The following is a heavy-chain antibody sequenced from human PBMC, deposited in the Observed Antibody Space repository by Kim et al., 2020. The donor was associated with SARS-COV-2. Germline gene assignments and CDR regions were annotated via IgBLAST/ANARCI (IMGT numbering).Heavy chain of an antibody. V-gene: IGHV4-59*01. CDR3: ARDYYYYYGMDV. J-gene: IGHJ6*02. Sequence: NYHPSHKRRVTISVDTSKNQFSLKLSAVAAADTAVYYCARDYYYYYGMDVWGQGTTVTVSS.